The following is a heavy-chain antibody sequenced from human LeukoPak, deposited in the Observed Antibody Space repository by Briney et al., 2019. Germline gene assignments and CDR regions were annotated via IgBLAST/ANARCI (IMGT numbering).Heavy chain of an antibody. Sequence: GGSLRLSCAASGFTFSSYSMEWVRQAPGKGLEWVSSISDTGSGTCYADSVKGRFTMSRDNSKNTLYLQMNSLRAEDTAVYYCAKNLLGSESFSWYFDLWGRGTLVTVSS. CDR3: AKNLLGSESFSWYFDL. CDR2: ISDTGSGT. V-gene: IGHV3-23*01. J-gene: IGHJ2*01. D-gene: IGHD1-26*01. CDR1: GFTFSSYS.